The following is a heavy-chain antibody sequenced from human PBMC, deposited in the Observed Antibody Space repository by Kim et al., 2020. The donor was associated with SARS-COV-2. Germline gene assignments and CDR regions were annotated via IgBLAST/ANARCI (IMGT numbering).Heavy chain of an antibody. D-gene: IGHD6-19*01. J-gene: IGHJ5*02. CDR1: GGSFSGYY. CDR3: ARAGYSSGWYYWFDP. Sequence: SETLSLTCAVYGGSFSGYYWSWIRQPPGKGLEWIGEINHSGSTNYNPSLKSRVTISVDTSKNQFSLKLSSVTAADTAVYYCARAGYSSGWYYWFDPWGQGTLVTVSS. CDR2: INHSGST. V-gene: IGHV4-34*01.